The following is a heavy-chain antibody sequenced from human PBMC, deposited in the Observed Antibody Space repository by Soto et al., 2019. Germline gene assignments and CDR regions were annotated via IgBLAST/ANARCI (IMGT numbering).Heavy chain of an antibody. CDR3: VRETSYYFDY. CDR1: GFTFSGYY. V-gene: IGHV3-11*05. J-gene: IGHJ4*02. Sequence: QVQLVESGGDLVKPGGSLRLSCAASGFTFSGYYMSWIRQAPGEGLECISYISSSGDRTKYADSVKGRFTISRDNAKKSLYLQMNSLRAEDTAVYYCVRETSYYFDYWGQGTLVTVSS. CDR2: ISSSGDRT.